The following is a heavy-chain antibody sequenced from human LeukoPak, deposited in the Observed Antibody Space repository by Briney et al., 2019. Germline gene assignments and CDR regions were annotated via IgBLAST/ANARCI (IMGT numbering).Heavy chain of an antibody. Sequence: KPSETLSLTCTVSGGSISSYYWSWIRQPPGKGLEWIGYIYYSGSTNYNPSLKSRVTFSVDTSKNQFSLKLSSVTAADTAVYYCARVGAAEVPYYYYGMDVWGQGTTVTVSS. CDR2: IYYSGST. D-gene: IGHD3-10*01. CDR3: ARVGAAEVPYYYYGMDV. V-gene: IGHV4-59*01. J-gene: IGHJ6*02. CDR1: GGSISSYY.